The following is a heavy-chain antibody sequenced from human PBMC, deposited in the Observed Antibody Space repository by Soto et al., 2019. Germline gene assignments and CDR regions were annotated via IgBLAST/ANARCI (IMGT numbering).Heavy chain of an antibody. CDR1: GFMFSGYG. CDR2: IWSGGDME. D-gene: IGHD6-19*01. CDR3: ARWGVSGAAGGVDV. Sequence: QVQLVESGGDVVQPGRSLRLSCAASGFMFSGYGMHWVRQAPGKGLGWVAVIWSGGDMEYHAESVRGRFTISGNNFKESLYLQMNRLRAEGTAVYFCARWGVSGAAGGVDVWGEGTTVTVSA. J-gene: IGHJ6*01. V-gene: IGHV3-33*01.